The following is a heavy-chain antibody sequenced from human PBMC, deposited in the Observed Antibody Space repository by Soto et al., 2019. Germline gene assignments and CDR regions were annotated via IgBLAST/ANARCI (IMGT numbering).Heavy chain of an antibody. D-gene: IGHD2-15*01. CDR1: GGSISSGRYY. V-gene: IGHV4-39*01. Sequence: SETLSLTCTVSGGSISSGRYYWGWIRQPPGKGLEWIGSIYYSGSTYSNPSLKSRVAIFVDTSKNQFSLRLSSVTAADTAVYYCARHSDCSGGSCYSEYFAVGNWFDPWGQGTLVTVSS. J-gene: IGHJ5*02. CDR2: IYYSGST. CDR3: ARHSDCSGGSCYSEYFAVGNWFDP.